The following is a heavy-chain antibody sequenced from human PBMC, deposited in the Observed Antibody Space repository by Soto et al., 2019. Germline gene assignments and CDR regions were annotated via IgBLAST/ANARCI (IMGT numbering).Heavy chain of an antibody. J-gene: IGHJ4*02. CDR1: GFTFSSYA. CDR2: ISGSGGST. D-gene: IGHD3-22*01. CDR3: AKVVDSSGYYNKFDY. V-gene: IGHV3-23*01. Sequence: GSLRLSCAASGFTFSSYAMSWVRQAPGKGLEWVSAISGSGGSTYYADSVKGRFTISRDNSKNTLYLQRNSLRAEDTAVYYCAKVVDSSGYYNKFDYWGQGTLVTVSS.